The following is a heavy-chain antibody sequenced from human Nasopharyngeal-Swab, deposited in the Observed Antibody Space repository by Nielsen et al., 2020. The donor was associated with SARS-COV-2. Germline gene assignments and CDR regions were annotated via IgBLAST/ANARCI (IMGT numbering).Heavy chain of an antibody. Sequence: SLKISCAASGFTFDDYAMHWVRQAPGKGLEWVSGISWNSGSIGYADSVKGRFTISRDNAKNSLYLQMNSLRAEDTALYYCAKDISRYGSGIYFDYWGQGTLVTVSS. J-gene: IGHJ4*02. CDR2: ISWNSGSI. V-gene: IGHV3-9*01. CDR1: GFTFDDYA. CDR3: AKDISRYGSGIYFDY. D-gene: IGHD3-10*01.